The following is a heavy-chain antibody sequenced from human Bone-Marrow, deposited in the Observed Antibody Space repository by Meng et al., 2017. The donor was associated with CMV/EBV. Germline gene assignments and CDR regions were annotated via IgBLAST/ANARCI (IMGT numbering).Heavy chain of an antibody. D-gene: IGHD1/OR15-1a*01. J-gene: IGHJ4*02. CDR3: AKGNTYYFDY. V-gene: IGHV3-30*04. CDR2: ISYDGSNK. CDR1: GFTFSSYA. Sequence: LSLTCAASGFTFSSYAMHWVRQAPGKGLEWVAVISYDGSNKYYADSVKGRFTISRDNSKNTLYLQMNSLRAEDTAVYYCAKGNTYYFDYWGQGTLVTVSS.